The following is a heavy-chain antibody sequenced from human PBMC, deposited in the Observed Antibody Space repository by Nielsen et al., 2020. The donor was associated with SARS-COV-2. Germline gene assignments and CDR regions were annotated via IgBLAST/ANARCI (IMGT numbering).Heavy chain of an antibody. CDR3: ARDRMIDRPI. J-gene: IGHJ4*02. V-gene: IGHV3-21*04. D-gene: IGHD3-22*01. CDR1: GFTFSSYS. Sequence: GESLKISCAASGFTFSSYSMNWVRQAPGKGLEWVSSISSSSSYIYYADSVKGRFTISRDNSKNTLYLQMNSLRAEDTAVYYCARDRMIDRPIWGQGTLVTVSS. CDR2: ISSSSSYI.